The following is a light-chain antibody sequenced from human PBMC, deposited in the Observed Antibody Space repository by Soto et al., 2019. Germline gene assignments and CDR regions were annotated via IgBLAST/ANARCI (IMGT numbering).Light chain of an antibody. V-gene: IGKV3-20*01. CDR3: QHYGSSPT. J-gene: IGKJ1*01. CDR2: GAS. CDR1: QSVRSNF. Sequence: EIVLTQSPGTLSLSPGERATLSCRASQSVRSNFLAWYQQKPGQAPRLLIYGASNRATGIPDRFSGSGSGTDFTLTISRLEPEDFAVYYCQHYGSSPTFGQGTKVDIK.